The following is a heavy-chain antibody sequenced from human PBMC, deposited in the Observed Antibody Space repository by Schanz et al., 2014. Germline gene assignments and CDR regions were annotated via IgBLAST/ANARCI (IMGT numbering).Heavy chain of an antibody. V-gene: IGHV1-3*01. CDR2: INPSGGST. J-gene: IGHJ3*02. D-gene: IGHD5-12*01. Sequence: QVQLVQSGAEVKKPGASVKVSCKASGYSFISHAIHWVRQAPGQRLEWMGWINPSGGSTTYAQKFQGRVTMTRDTSISTAYMELSSLRSDDTAVYYCARGGGPEDVFDIWGQGTILTVSS. CDR1: GYSFISHA. CDR3: ARGGGPEDVFDI.